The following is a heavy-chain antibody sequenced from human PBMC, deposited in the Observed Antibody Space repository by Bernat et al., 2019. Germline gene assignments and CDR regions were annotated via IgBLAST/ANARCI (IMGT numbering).Heavy chain of an antibody. J-gene: IGHJ4*02. CDR2: MNPNSGNT. CDR1: GYTFPSYD. V-gene: IGHV1-8*01. Sequence: QVQLVQSGAEVKKPGASVKVSCKASGYTFPSYDINWVRQATGQGLEWMGWMNPNSGNTGYAQKFQGRVTMTRNTSISTAYMELSSLRSEDTAVYYCATSYCSGGSCYDYYFDYWGQGTLVTVSS. D-gene: IGHD2-15*01. CDR3: ATSYCSGGSCYDYYFDY.